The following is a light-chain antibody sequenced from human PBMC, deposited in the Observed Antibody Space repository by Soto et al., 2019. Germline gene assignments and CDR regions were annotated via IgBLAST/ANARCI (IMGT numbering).Light chain of an antibody. CDR1: QSVLYRSNNRNH. V-gene: IGKV4-1*01. CDR2: WAS. Sequence: DIVMTKCPDSLAVSLGEGATISCKSSQSVLYRSNNRNHLTWYQQKPGQPPKLLIYWASTRQSGVPDRFSGSGSGTDFTLTISSLQAEDVVVYYCPQYYSSPYTFGQGTRMEIK. CDR3: PQYYSSPYT. J-gene: IGKJ2*01.